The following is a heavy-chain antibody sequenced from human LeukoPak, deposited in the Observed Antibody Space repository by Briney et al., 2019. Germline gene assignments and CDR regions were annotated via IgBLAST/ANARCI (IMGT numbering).Heavy chain of an antibody. D-gene: IGHD6-19*01. Sequence: QSGGSLRLSCAASGFTFDGYAMHWVRQAPGKGLEWVSGISWNSGSIGYADSVKGRFTISRDNAKNSLYLQMNSLRAEDTALYYCAKAPVRYSSGWTGDYWGQGTLVTVSS. CDR3: AKAPVRYSSGWTGDY. J-gene: IGHJ4*02. V-gene: IGHV3-9*01. CDR1: GFTFDGYA. CDR2: ISWNSGSI.